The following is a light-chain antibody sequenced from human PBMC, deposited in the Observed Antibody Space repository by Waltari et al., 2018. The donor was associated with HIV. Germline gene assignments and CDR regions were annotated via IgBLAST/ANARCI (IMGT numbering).Light chain of an antibody. CDR1: ALPKNY. CDR3: YSTDSSGNHRGV. Sequence: SYELTQPPSVSVSPGQTARITCSGDALPKNYAYWYQQKAGQAPVLVIYEDTKRPSGIPERFSGSSSGTMATLIISGAQVEDEADYYCYSTDSSGNHRGVFGTGTKVTVL. J-gene: IGLJ1*01. V-gene: IGLV3-10*01. CDR2: EDT.